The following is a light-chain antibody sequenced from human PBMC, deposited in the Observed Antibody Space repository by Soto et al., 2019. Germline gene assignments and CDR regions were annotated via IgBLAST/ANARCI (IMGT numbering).Light chain of an antibody. J-gene: IGLJ1*01. CDR3: SSYTNSSPYV. CDR1: SSDVGGYNY. CDR2: DVS. Sequence: QSVLTQPASVSGSPGQSITISCTGTSSDVGGYNYVSWYQQHPGKAPKLIIYDVSERPSGVSNRFSGSKSGNTASLTISGLQAEDEADYYCSSYTNSSPYVFGTGTKLTVL. V-gene: IGLV2-14*03.